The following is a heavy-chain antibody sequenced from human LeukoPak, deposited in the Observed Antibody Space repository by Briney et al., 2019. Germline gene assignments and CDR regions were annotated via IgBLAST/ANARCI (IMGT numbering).Heavy chain of an antibody. CDR2: INPSGGST. Sequence: ASVTVSFTASGYTFTSYYMHWVRQAPGQGLEWMGVINPSGGSTSYAQKFQGRVTMTRDTSTSTVYMELSSLRSEDTAVYYCARAITMVRGVIWWFDPWGQGTLVTVSS. D-gene: IGHD3-10*01. V-gene: IGHV1-46*01. CDR3: ARAITMVRGVIWWFDP. J-gene: IGHJ5*02. CDR1: GYTFTSYY.